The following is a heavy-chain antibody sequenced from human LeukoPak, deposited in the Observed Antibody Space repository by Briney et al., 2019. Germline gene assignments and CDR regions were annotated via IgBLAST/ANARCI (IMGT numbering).Heavy chain of an antibody. CDR2: ISYDGSNK. D-gene: IGHD2-2*02. Sequence: GSLRLSCAASGFTFSSYAMHWVRQAPGKGLEWVAVISYDGSNKYYADSVKGRFTISRDNSKNTLYLQMTSLRAEDTAVYYCARDGFLPAAIVRGAYNWFDPWGQGTLVTVSS. CDR3: ARDGFLPAAIVRGAYNWFDP. CDR1: GFTFSSYA. V-gene: IGHV3-30*01. J-gene: IGHJ5*02.